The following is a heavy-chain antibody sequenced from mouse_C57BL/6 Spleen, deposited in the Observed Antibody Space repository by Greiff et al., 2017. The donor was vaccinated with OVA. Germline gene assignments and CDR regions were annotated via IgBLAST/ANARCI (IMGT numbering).Heavy chain of an antibody. Sequence: QVQLQQSGAELVRPGASVTLSCKASGYTFTDYEMHWVKQTPVHGLEWIGAIDPETGGTAYNQKFKGKAILTADKSSSTAYMELRSLTSEDSAVYYCTRKDSSGYVAWFAYWGQGTLVTVSA. CDR2: IDPETGGT. D-gene: IGHD3-2*02. CDR1: GYTFTDYE. V-gene: IGHV1-15*01. CDR3: TRKDSSGYVAWFAY. J-gene: IGHJ3*01.